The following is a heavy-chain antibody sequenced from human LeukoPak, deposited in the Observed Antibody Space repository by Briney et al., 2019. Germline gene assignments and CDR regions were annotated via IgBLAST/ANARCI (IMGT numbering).Heavy chain of an antibody. V-gene: IGHV3-23*01. D-gene: IGHD3-3*01. J-gene: IGHJ4*02. CDR3: AKETYYDFWSGYLRPKVWGIDY. CDR2: ISGSGGST. Sequence: PGGSLRLSCAASGFTFSSYAMSWVRQAPGKGLEWVSAISGSGGSTYYADSVKGRFTISRDNSKNTLYLQMNSLRAEDTAVYYCAKETYYDFWSGYLRPKVWGIDYWGQGTLVTVSS. CDR1: GFTFSSYA.